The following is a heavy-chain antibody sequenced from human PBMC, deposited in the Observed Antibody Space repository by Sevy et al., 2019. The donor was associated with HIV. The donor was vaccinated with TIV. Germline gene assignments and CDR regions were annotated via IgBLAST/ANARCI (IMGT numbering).Heavy chain of an antibody. CDR3: AGGRYDSSGSFDAFDI. CDR1: GFTFTSYA. Sequence: GGSLRLSCKPSGFTFTSYAMNWVRQVPGKGLDWVSTIYDTNYGSGGGTYYADSVKGRFTISRDTSKTTVYLQMNSLGTEDTAVYYCAGGRYDSSGSFDAFDIWGQGTMVTVSS. D-gene: IGHD3-22*01. J-gene: IGHJ3*02. CDR2: IYDTNYGSGGGT. V-gene: IGHV3-23*01.